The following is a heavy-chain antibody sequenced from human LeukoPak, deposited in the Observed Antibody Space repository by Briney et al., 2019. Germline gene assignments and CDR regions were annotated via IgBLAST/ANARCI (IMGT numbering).Heavy chain of an antibody. J-gene: IGHJ3*02. CDR3: ARESRYYDSSGYGGDDAFDI. CDR1: GGSISSYY. V-gene: IGHV4-59*06. D-gene: IGHD3-22*01. CDR2: IYYSGST. Sequence: PSETLPLTCTVSGGSISSYYWSWIRQPAGKGLEWIGYIYYSGSTYYNPSLKSRVTISVDTSKNQFSLKLSSVTAADTAVYYCARESRYYDSSGYGGDDAFDIWGQGTMVTVSS.